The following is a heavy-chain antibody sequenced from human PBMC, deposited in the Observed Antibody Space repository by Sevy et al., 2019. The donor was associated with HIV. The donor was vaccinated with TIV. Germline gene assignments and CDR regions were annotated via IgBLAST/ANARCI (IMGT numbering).Heavy chain of an antibody. CDR2: IYYNGHI. V-gene: IGHV4-59*08. CDR3: TGENAWGRGYS. D-gene: IGHD1-26*01. J-gene: IGHJ4*02. Sequence: SETLSRTCTVSGGSITSLYWNWIRQPPGKGLEWIANIYYNGHINYNPSLKGRVTLSLDTSKNQFSLRLSAVTAADTAMYYCTGENAWGRGYSWGQGTLVTVSS. CDR1: GGSITSLY.